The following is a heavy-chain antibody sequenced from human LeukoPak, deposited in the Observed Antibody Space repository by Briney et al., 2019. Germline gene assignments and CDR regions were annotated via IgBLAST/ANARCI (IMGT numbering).Heavy chain of an antibody. CDR3: ASGWGPMVVSY. CDR1: GVTFSNVW. V-gene: IGHV3-7*01. D-gene: IGHD2-15*01. CDR2: IKQDGTEK. J-gene: IGHJ4*02. Sequence: GGSLRLSCAASGVTFSNVWMIWGRQAPGKGLEWVANIKQDGTEKHFVDSVEGRFTISRDNAKNSLYLQMNSLRVEDTAMYYCASGWGPMVVSYWGQGTLVTVSS.